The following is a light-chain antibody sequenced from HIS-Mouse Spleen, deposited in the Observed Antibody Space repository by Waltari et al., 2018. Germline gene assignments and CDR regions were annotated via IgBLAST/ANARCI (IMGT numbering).Light chain of an antibody. CDR3: QSYDSSNWV. Sequence: NFMLTQPHSVSESPGKTVTISCTGSSGSIASNYVPWYQHRPGSAPPTVIYEDNQRPSGVPDRFSGSIDSSSNSASLTISGLKTEDEADYYCQSYDSSNWVFGGGTKLTVL. J-gene: IGLJ3*02. V-gene: IGLV6-57*02. CDR2: EDN. CDR1: SGSIASNY.